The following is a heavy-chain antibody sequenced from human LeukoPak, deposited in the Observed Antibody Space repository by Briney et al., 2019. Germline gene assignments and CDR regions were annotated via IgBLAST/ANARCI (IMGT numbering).Heavy chain of an antibody. CDR1: GFTFSYYG. J-gene: IGHJ4*02. D-gene: IGHD6-13*01. Sequence: PGGSLRLSCAASGFTFSYYGMHWVRQAPGTGLEWVTFIGYDGTDKYYADSVKGRFTISRDNSKNTLSLHMNSLRAEDTAVYYCARALTYNSWYYFDSWGQGTLVTVSS. CDR3: ARALTYNSWYYFDS. CDR2: IGYDGTDK. V-gene: IGHV3-30*02.